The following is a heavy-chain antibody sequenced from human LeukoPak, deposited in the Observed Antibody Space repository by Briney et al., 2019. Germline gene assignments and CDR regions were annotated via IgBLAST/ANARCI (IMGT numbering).Heavy chain of an antibody. V-gene: IGHV3-30*18. CDR3: AKGDSSGWTAFDY. CDR2: ISYDGSNK. J-gene: IGHJ4*02. D-gene: IGHD6-19*01. Sequence: GGSLRLSCAASGFTFSSYGMHWVRQAPGKGLEWVAVISYDGSNKYYVDSVKGRFTISRDNSKNTLYLQMNSLRAEDTAVYYCAKGDSSGWTAFDYWGQGTLVTVSS. CDR1: GFTFSSYG.